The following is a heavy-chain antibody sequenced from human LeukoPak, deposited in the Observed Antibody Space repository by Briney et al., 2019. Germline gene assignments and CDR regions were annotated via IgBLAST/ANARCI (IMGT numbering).Heavy chain of an antibody. CDR2: IYPGDSDT. V-gene: IGHV5-51*01. J-gene: IGHJ4*02. CDR3: ARLGAYGDCDY. D-gene: IGHD4-17*01. Sequence: GESLMICGKGSGYSFTTYWIGWVRQMPGKVLEWMGIIYPGDSDTRYSPSFQGQVTISADKSISTAYLQWSSLKASDTAMYYCARLGAYGDCDYWGQGTLVTVSS. CDR1: GYSFTTYW.